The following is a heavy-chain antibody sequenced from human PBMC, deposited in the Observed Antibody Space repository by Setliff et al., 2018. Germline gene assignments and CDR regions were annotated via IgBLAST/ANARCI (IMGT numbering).Heavy chain of an antibody. CDR2: IYNIGET. D-gene: IGHD6-19*01. V-gene: IGHV3-53*01. CDR3: AKDSSGWYRYYYYMDV. Sequence: GGSLRLSCAASGFTLRSYWMSWVRQAPGKGLEWVSVIYNIGETRYADSVKGRFTISRDKSKNTLYLHLSGLRAEDTAVYYCAKDSSGWYRYYYYMDVWGKGTTVTVSS. J-gene: IGHJ6*03. CDR1: GFTLRSYW.